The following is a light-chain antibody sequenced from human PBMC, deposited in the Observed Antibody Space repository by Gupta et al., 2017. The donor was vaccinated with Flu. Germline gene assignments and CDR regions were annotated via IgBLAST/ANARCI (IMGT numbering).Light chain of an antibody. J-gene: IGKJ4*01. CDR1: QGISSW. CDR2: TAS. CDR3: QQYSSYPLT. V-gene: IGKV1D-16*01. Sequence: GDRVTISCRASQGISSWLAWYQQKPGKAPRTLIDTASSLQSGVSSRFSGSGSGTDFTLTISNLQPEDFATYFCQQYSSYPLTFGGGTKVEIK.